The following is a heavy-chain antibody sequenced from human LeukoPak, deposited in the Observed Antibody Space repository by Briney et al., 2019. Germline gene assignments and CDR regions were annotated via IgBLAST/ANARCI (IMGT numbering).Heavy chain of an antibody. CDR2: IYHSGST. D-gene: IGHD1-20*01. CDR3: ARHNRANWNYFDY. Sequence: SETLSLTCAVSGYSISSGYYWGWIRQPPGKRLEWIGSIYHSGSTYYNPSLKSRVTISVDTSKNQFSLKLSSVTAADTAVYYCARHNRANWNYFDYWGQGTLVTVSS. CDR1: GYSISSGYY. J-gene: IGHJ4*02. V-gene: IGHV4-38-2*01.